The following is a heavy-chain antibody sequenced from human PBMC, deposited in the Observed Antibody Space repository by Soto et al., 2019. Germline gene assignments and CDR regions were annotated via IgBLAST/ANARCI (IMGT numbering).Heavy chain of an antibody. V-gene: IGHV1-58*01. CDR2: IVVGSGNT. Sequence: SVKVSCKASGFTFTGSAVQWVRQARGQRLEWIGWIVVGSGNTNYAQKFQERVTITRDTSTTTACMELSSLRSEDTAVYYCAAEGRSGYDPRFYYYYCMDVWGQGTMVTVSS. CDR1: GFTFTGSA. J-gene: IGHJ6*02. D-gene: IGHD5-12*01. CDR3: AAEGRSGYDPRFYYYYCMDV.